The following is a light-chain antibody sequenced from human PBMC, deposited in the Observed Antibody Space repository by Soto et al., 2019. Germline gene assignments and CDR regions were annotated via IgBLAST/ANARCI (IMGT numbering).Light chain of an antibody. CDR3: AAWDDSLRGFV. J-gene: IGLJ1*01. CDR2: STI. V-gene: IGLV1-47*02. CDR1: ASNIESNF. Sequence: QSVLTQPPSASGTPGQRVTISCSGSASNIESNFVYWYQQLPGTAPKLLIYSTIQRPSGVPDRFSASKSGTSASLAISGLRSEDEADYYCAAWDDSLRGFVFGTGTKVTVL.